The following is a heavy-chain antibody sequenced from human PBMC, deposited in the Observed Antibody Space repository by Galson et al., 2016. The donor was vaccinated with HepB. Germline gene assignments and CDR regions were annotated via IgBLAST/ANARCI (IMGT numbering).Heavy chain of an antibody. Sequence: SLRLSCAASGFTFSTYPMHWVRQAPGKGLEWLAIISYDGNNKYYADSVKGRFTISRDDSENTLFLQMNSVRAEDTAVYYCTRSLYDGNSGLCGYWGQGTLVTVSS. CDR3: TRSLYDGNSGLCGY. CDR2: ISYDGNNK. J-gene: IGHJ4*02. V-gene: IGHV3-30-3*01. D-gene: IGHD4-23*01. CDR1: GFTFSTYP.